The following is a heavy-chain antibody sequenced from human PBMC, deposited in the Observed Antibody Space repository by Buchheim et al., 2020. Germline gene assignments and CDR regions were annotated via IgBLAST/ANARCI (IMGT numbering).Heavy chain of an antibody. D-gene: IGHD3-10*01. J-gene: IGHJ4*02. Sequence: EVQLLESGGGLIQPGGSLRLSCAASGFTFSNYVMSWVRQAPGKGLEWVSGITDSGAGTYYADSVKGRFTISRDNSKNPLYLQMNSLRAEDTALYYCANIDRRSSYFDYWGQGTL. CDR2: ITDSGAGT. CDR1: GFTFSNYV. V-gene: IGHV3-23*01. CDR3: ANIDRRSSYFDY.